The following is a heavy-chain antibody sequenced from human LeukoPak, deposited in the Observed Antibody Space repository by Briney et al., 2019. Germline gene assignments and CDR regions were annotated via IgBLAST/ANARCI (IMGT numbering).Heavy chain of an antibody. D-gene: IGHD3-22*01. Sequence: GGSLRLSCAASGFTFSSFAMHWVRQAPGKGLEWLAILSYDGREKNYTDSVKGRFTIPRDNSKNTVYLQMNSLRPEATAIYFCTREEWMMAVVLSAFDIWGQGKMVTVSS. CDR1: GFTFSSFA. CDR3: TREEWMMAVVLSAFDI. CDR2: LSYDGREK. V-gene: IGHV3-30*10. J-gene: IGHJ3*02.